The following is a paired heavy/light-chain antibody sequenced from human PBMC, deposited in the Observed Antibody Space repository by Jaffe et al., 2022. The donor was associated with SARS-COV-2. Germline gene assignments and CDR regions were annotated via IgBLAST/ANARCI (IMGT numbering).Heavy chain of an antibody. D-gene: IGHD3-22*01. V-gene: IGHV3-53*02. CDR2: VYSGGST. J-gene: IGHJ2*01. CDR1: GFSVSSNY. Sequence: EVQLVETGGGLIQPGGSLRLSCAASGFSVSSNYMSWVRQAPGKGLEWVSVVYSGGSTYYADSVKGRFTISRDNSKNTLYLQMNSLRAEDTAMYYCARDGYYYDNSGLPRTYWYFDLWGRGTLVTVSS. CDR3: ARDGYYYDNSGLPRTYWYFDL.
Light chain of an antibody. CDR2: EDS. CDR1: ALPKNY. V-gene: IGLV3-10*01. Sequence: SYELTQPPSVSVSPGQTARITCSGDALPKNYAYWYQQKSGQAPVLVIYEDSERPSGIPERFSGSSSGTMATLTISGAQVEDEADYYCYSTVSSGNLRVFGGGTKLTVL. CDR3: YSTVSSGNLRV. J-gene: IGLJ2*01.